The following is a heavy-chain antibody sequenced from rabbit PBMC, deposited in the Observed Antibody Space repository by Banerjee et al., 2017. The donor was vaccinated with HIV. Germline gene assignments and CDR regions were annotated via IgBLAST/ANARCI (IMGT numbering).Heavy chain of an antibody. CDR3: ARDVGDSGYGPDYLDL. D-gene: IGHD1-1*01. CDR1: GISFNNYY. Sequence: QSLEESGGDLVKPGTSLTLTCTASGISFNNYYIYWVRQAPGKGLEWIACIYAGSSGTTNYASWAKGRFTISKASSTTVTLQMTSLTAADTATYFCARDVGDSGYGPDYLDLWGPGTLVTVS. CDR2: IYAGSSGTT. J-gene: IGHJ4*01. V-gene: IGHV1S40*01.